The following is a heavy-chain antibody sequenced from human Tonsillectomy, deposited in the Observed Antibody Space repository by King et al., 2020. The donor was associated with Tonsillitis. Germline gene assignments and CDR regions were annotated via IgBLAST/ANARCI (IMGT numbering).Heavy chain of an antibody. D-gene: IGHD6-19*01. V-gene: IGHV3-9*01. CDR2: ISCNSGNI. CDR3: AKGASMLSGWYFAY. Sequence: VQLVESGGGLVQPGRSLRLSCAASGFTLDDYAMHWVRHPPGKGLEWVADISCNSGNIAYADSVNGRFTISSDNAKNSLYLQMNSLRAEDTAFYYCAKGASMLSGWYFAYWGQGTLVTVSS. CDR1: GFTLDDYA. J-gene: IGHJ4*02.